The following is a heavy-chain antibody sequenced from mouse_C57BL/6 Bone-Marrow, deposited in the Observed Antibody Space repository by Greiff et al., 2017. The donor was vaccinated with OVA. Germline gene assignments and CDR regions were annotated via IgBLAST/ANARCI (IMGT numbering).Heavy chain of an antibody. CDR3: TVGIYYYCSRRFAY. J-gene: IGHJ3*01. V-gene: IGHV6-3*01. CDR1: GFTFSNYW. CDR2: IRLKSDNYAT. Sequence: EVQGVESGGGLVQPGGSMKLSCVASGFTFSNYWMNWVRQSPEKGLEWVAQIRLKSDNYATHYAESVKGRFTISRDDSKSSVYLQMHNLSAEDTGIYYCTVGIYYYCSRRFAYWGQGTLVTVSA. D-gene: IGHD1-1*01.